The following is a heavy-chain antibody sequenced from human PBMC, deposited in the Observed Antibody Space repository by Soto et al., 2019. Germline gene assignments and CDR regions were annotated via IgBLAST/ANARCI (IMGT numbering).Heavy chain of an antibody. CDR3: AKDRDSSGYYYRNY. CDR1: GGSISSYY. V-gene: IGHV4-59*12. J-gene: IGHJ4*02. Sequence: SETLSLTCTVSGGSISSYYWSWIRQPPGKGLEWIGYIYYSGSTNYNPSLKSRVTISVDNSKNTLYLQINSLRAEDTAVYYCAKDRDSSGYYYRNYWGQGTLVTVSS. CDR2: IYYSGST. D-gene: IGHD3-22*01.